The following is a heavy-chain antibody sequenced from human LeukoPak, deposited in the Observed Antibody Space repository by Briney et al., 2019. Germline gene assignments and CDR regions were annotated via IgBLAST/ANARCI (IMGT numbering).Heavy chain of an antibody. CDR1: SGAISTSHW. Sequence: SETLSLTCTVSSGAISTSHWLSWVRQPPGKGLEWIGEIYGSGNTNYNPSLKSRVTISVDTSKNQFSLKLSSVTAADTAVYYCAGGDGDIFDYWGQGTLVTVSS. CDR3: AGGDGDIFDY. J-gene: IGHJ4*02. CDR2: IYGSGNT. V-gene: IGHV4-4*02. D-gene: IGHD2-21*02.